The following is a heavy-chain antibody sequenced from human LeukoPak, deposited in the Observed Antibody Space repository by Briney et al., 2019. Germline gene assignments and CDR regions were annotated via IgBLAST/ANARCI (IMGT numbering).Heavy chain of an antibody. CDR2: TDTTGGT. CDR3: ARGGANYSDISAYGYFDL. Sequence: GGSLRLSCAASGFTFSRYDVHWVRQVTGKGLEWVSATDTTGGTYYPGSVKGRFTISRENAKNSLYLQMNSLRAGDTAVYYCARGGANYSDISAYGYFDLWGRGTLVTVSS. D-gene: IGHD3-22*01. J-gene: IGHJ2*01. V-gene: IGHV3-13*04. CDR1: GFTFSRYD.